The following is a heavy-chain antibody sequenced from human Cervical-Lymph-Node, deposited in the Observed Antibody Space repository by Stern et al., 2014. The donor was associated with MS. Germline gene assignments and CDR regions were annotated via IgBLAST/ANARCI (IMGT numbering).Heavy chain of an antibody. CDR2: IISSSRYI. CDR1: GFT. V-gene: IGHV3-21*02. J-gene: IGHJ1*01. Sequence: EVQLVESGGGLAKPGGSLRLSCTGSGFTNWVRQAPGKGLEWVSSIISSSRYIYYSDSVKGRFTISRDNVNSSVYLHMDSLRVEDTAVYFCARGKDGRWAHWGQGTLVTVSS. D-gene: IGHD4-23*01. CDR3: ARGKDGRWAH.